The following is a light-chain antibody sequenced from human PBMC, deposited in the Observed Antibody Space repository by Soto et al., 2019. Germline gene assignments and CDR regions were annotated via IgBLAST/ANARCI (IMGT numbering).Light chain of an antibody. CDR3: QKYNSAPWT. CDR1: QGISNY. J-gene: IGKJ1*01. V-gene: IGKV1-27*01. Sequence: DIQMTQSPSSLSASVGDRVTITCRASQGISNYLAWYQQQPGKVPKLLIYVASTLQSGVPSRFSGSGSGTDFTLTTSILQPEDVATYYCQKYNSAPWTFGKGTKVEIK. CDR2: VAS.